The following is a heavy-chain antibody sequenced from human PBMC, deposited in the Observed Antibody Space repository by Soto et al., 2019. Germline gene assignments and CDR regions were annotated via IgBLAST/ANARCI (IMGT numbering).Heavy chain of an antibody. CDR3: TTAEQQLVRDYYYGMDV. CDR2: IKSKTDGGTT. J-gene: IGHJ6*02. V-gene: IGHV3-15*07. CDR1: GFTFSNAW. Sequence: GGSLRLSCAASGFTFSNAWMNWVRQAPGKGLEWVGRIKSKTDGGTTDYAAPVKGRFTISRDDSKNTLYLQMNSLKTEDTAVYYCTTAEQQLVRDYYYGMDVWGQGTTVTVSS. D-gene: IGHD6-13*01.